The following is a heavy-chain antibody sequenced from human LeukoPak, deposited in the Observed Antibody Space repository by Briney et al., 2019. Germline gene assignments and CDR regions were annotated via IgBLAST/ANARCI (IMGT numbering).Heavy chain of an antibody. CDR2: IYHSGST. V-gene: IGHV4-39*07. CDR3: ARDPVGATDGDY. CDR1: GGSISSSSYY. D-gene: IGHD1-26*01. J-gene: IGHJ4*02. Sequence: SETLSLTCTVSGGSISSSSYYWGWIRQPPGKGLEWIGEIYHSGSTNYNPSLKSRVTISVDKSKNQFSLKLSSVTAADTAVYYCARDPVGATDGDYWGQGTLVTVSS.